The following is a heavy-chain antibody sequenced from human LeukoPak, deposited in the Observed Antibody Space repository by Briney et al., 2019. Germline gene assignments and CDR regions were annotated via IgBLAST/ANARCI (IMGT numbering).Heavy chain of an antibody. Sequence: SETLSLTCTVSGGSISSGSYYWSWIRQPAGKGLEWIGRFYTSGSANYNPYLKSRVTISVDTSKNQFSLKLSSVTAADTAVYYCARVYYSNSYDYWYFDLWGRGTLVTVSS. CDR3: ARVYYSNSYDYWYFDL. J-gene: IGHJ2*01. D-gene: IGHD6-13*01. V-gene: IGHV4-61*02. CDR1: GGSISSGSYY. CDR2: FYTSGSA.